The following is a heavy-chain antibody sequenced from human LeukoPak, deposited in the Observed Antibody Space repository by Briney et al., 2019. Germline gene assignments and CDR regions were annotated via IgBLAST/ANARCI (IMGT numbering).Heavy chain of an antibody. CDR1: GYSFATYW. D-gene: IGHD5-12*01. Sequence: GESLKISYEGSGYSFATYWIGWVRQMPGKGLEWMGINYPGDSDTTYSPSFQGQVTISADKSISTAYMQWSSLKASDTAMYYCARRVSSSGFDAFDVWGQGTMVTVSS. J-gene: IGHJ3*01. CDR3: ARRVSSSGFDAFDV. CDR2: NYPGDSDT. V-gene: IGHV5-51*01.